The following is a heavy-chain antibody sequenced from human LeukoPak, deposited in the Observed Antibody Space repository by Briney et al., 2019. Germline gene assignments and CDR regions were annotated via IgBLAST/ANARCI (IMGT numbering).Heavy chain of an antibody. J-gene: IGHJ3*02. CDR2: INGDGSTT. CDR1: GFTFSSYW. CDR3: ESARLYCSSTGCYGRAFDI. V-gene: IGHV3-74*01. Sequence: GGSLRLSCAASGFTFSSYWMHWVRQAPGKGRVWVSRINGDGSTTIYTDCVKGRFTISRDNAKNTVYLKMNSLRAEDTAVYYCESARLYCSSTGCYGRAFDIWGQGTMVTVSS. D-gene: IGHD2-2*01.